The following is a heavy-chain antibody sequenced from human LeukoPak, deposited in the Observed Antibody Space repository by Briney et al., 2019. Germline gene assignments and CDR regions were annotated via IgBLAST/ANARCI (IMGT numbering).Heavy chain of an antibody. D-gene: IGHD3-10*01. CDR2: IIPIFGIA. J-gene: IGHJ4*02. V-gene: IGHV1-69*04. CDR3: AGETFAITMVRGVILHC. CDR1: GGTFSSYA. Sequence: SVKVSCKASGGTFSSYAISWVRQAPGQGLEWMGRIIPIFGIANYAQKFQGRVTITADKSTSTAYMELSSLRSEDTAVYYCAGETFAITMVRGVILHCWGQGTLVTVSS.